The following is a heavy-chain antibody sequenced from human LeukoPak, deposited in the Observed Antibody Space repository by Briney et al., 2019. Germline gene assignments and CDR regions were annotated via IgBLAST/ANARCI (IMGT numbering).Heavy chain of an antibody. CDR2: ISYDGSNK. CDR1: GFTFSSYA. Sequence: GGSLRLSCAASGFTFSSYAMHWVRQAPGKGLEWVAVISYDGSNKYYADSVKGRFTISRDNSKNTLYLQMNSLRAEDTAVYYCAKDFAFGDFFPEIDGGSCYFDYWGQGTLVTVSS. D-gene: IGHD2-15*01. J-gene: IGHJ4*02. CDR3: AKDFAFGDFFPEIDGGSCYFDY. V-gene: IGHV3-30-3*01.